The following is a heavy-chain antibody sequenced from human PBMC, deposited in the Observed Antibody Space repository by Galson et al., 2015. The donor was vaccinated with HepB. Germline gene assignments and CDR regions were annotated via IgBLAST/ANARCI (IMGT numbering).Heavy chain of an antibody. CDR3: ASGIAAADYYFDY. V-gene: IGHV1-69*13. CDR2: IIPIFGTA. CDR1: GGTFSSYA. J-gene: IGHJ4*02. D-gene: IGHD6-13*01. Sequence: SVKVSCKASGGTFSSYAISWVRQAPGQGLEWMGGIIPIFGTANYAQKFQGRVTITADESTSTAYMELSSLRSEDTAVYYCASGIAAADYYFDYWGQGTLVTVSS.